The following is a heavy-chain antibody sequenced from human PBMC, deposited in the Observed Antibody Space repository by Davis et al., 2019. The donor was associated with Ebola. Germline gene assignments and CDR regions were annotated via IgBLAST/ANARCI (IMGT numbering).Heavy chain of an antibody. J-gene: IGHJ6*04. CDR3: AILLGRYYYYGMDV. Sequence: MPSETLSLTCTVSGGSISSSSYYWGWIRQPPGKGLDWIGYIYYSGSTNYNPSLKSRITISVDTSKNQFSLKLSSVTAADTAVYYCAILLGRYYYYGMDVWGKGTTVTVSS. CDR1: GGSISSSSYY. CDR2: IYYSGST. V-gene: IGHV4-61*05. D-gene: IGHD2/OR15-2a*01.